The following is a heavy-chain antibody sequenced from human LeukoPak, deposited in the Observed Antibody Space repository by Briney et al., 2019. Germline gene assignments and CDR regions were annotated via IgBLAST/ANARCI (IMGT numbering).Heavy chain of an antibody. V-gene: IGHV3-48*01. CDR1: GFTFSSYS. J-gene: IGHJ4*02. D-gene: IGHD1-26*01. CDR3: AREGIVGATLGLDY. Sequence: GGSLRLSCAASGFTFSSYSMNWVRQAPGKGLEWVSYISSSSSTIYYADSVKGRFTISRDNAKNSLYLQMNSLRAEDTAVYYCAREGIVGATLGLDYWGQGTLATVSS. CDR2: ISSSSSTI.